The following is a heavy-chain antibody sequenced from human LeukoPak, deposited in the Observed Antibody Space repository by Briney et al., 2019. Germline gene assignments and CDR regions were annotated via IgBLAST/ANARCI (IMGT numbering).Heavy chain of an antibody. J-gene: IGHJ6*02. V-gene: IGHV1-2*04. D-gene: IGHD5-12*01. CDR3: ARGDIVATISYYYYYYGMDV. CDR2: INPNSGGT. CDR1: GYTFTGYY. Sequence: ASVKVSCTASGYTFTGYYVHWVRQAPGQGLEWMGWINPNSGGTNYAQKFQGWVTMTRDTSISTAYMELSRLRSDDTAVYYCARGDIVATISYYYYYYGMDVWGQGTTVTVSS.